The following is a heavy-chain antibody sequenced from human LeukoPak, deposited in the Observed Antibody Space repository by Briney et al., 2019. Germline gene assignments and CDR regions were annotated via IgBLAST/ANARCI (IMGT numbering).Heavy chain of an antibody. V-gene: IGHV3-30*02. Sequence: GGTLRLSYAASGFLFRSHYIHWVSHAPGKGLEGVEFIQYDGSHKKYAEAVKGRYTIYRDNSKNTLHLQVNSLRADDAAVYYCARGYADFFDYCGQGTLVTVSA. J-gene: IGHJ4*02. CDR3: ARGYADFFDY. D-gene: IGHD5-12*01. CDR1: GFLFRSHY. CDR2: IQYDGSHK.